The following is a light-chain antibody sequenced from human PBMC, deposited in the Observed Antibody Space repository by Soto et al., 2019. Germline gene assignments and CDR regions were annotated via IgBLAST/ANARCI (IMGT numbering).Light chain of an antibody. CDR2: WAS. CDR3: QQYIRWPLT. Sequence: DIVMTQSPDSLAVSLGEGATINCKSSQSVLYSSNNKNYLAWYQQKPGQPPKLLIYWASTRESGVPDRFSGSGSGTDFTLTISSLQVEDVAVYYCQQYIRWPLTFGGGSKVDI. CDR1: QSVLYSSNNKNY. J-gene: IGKJ4*01. V-gene: IGKV4-1*01.